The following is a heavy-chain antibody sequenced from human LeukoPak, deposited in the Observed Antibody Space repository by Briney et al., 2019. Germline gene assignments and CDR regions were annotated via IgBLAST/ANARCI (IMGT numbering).Heavy chain of an antibody. Sequence: PSQTLSLTCTVSGGSISSGDYYWSWIRQPPGKGLEWIGYIYYSGTTYYNPSLKSRVTISVDTSKNQFSLQLSSVTAADTAVYYCARDQGAYGTDYWGQGTLVTVSS. CDR2: IYYSGTT. J-gene: IGHJ4*02. CDR3: ARDQGAYGTDY. CDR1: GGSISSGDYY. V-gene: IGHV4-30-4*01. D-gene: IGHD1-14*01.